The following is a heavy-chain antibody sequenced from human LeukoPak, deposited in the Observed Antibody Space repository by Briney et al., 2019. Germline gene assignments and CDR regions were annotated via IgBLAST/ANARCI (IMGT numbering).Heavy chain of an antibody. V-gene: IGHV3-48*03. CDR1: GFTFSSYE. J-gene: IGHJ4*02. Sequence: PGGSLRLSCAASGFTFSSYEMNWVRQAPGKGLEWVSYISSSGSAIYYADSVKGRFTISRDNAKNSLYLQMNSLRAEDTAVYYCAKEEEEWFGELSPFDYWGQGTLVTVSS. D-gene: IGHD3-10*01. CDR2: ISSSGSAI. CDR3: AKEEEEWFGELSPFDY.